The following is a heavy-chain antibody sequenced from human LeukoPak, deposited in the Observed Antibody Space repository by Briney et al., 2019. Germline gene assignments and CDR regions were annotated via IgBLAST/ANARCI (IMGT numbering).Heavy chain of an antibody. CDR2: IYYSGST. V-gene: IGHV4-59*01. Sequence: KASETLSLTCTVSGGSISSYYWSWVRQPPGKGLEWVGYIYYSGSTNYNPSLKSRVTISVDTSKNQFSLKLSSVTAADTAVYFCARGEWSYYYMDVWGKGTTVTVSS. CDR1: GGSISSYY. J-gene: IGHJ6*03. CDR3: ARGEWSYYYMDV. D-gene: IGHD3-3*01.